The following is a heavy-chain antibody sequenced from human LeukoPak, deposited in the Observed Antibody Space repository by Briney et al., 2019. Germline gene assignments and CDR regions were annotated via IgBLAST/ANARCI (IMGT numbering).Heavy chain of an antibody. D-gene: IGHD5-24*01. Sequence: SETLSLTCTVSGGSISSSSYYWGWIRQPPGKGLEWIGSIYYSGSTYYNPSLKSRVTISVDTSKNQFSLKLSSVTAADTAVYYCAKVETATIHSYYYYYGMDVWGQGTTVTVSS. J-gene: IGHJ6*02. CDR1: GGSISSSSYY. V-gene: IGHV4-39*01. CDR3: AKVETATIHSYYYYYGMDV. CDR2: IYYSGST.